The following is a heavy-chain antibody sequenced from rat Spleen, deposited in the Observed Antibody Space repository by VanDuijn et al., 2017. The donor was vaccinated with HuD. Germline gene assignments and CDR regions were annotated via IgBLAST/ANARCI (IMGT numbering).Heavy chain of an antibody. CDR3: ARSVFDY. Sequence: EVQLVESGGGLVQPGRSLKLSCAASGFTFSDFYMAWVRQAPTKGLEWVATINYDGSSTYYRDSVKGRFTISRDNAKSTLYLQMDSLRSEDTATDYCARSVFDYWGQGVMVTVSS. J-gene: IGHJ2*01. V-gene: IGHV5-7*01. CDR1: GFTFSDFY. CDR2: INYDGSST.